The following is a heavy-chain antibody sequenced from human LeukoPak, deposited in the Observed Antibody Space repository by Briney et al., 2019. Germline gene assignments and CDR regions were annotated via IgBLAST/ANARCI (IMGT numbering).Heavy chain of an antibody. J-gene: IGHJ4*02. D-gene: IGHD3-10*01. Sequence: PGGSLRLSCAASGFTFSSYAMSWVRQSPGKGLEWVSAISGSGGSTYYADSVKGRFTISRDNPKNTLYLQMNSLRAEDTAVYCCAKDPSLVRGPSDYWGQGTLVTVSS. V-gene: IGHV3-23*01. CDR3: AKDPSLVRGPSDY. CDR2: ISGSGGST. CDR1: GFTFSSYA.